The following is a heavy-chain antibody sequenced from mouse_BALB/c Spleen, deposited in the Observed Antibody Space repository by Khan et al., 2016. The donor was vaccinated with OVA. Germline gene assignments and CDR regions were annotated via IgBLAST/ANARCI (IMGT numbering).Heavy chain of an antibody. CDR1: GYTFSSYW. Sequence: QVQLKESGAELMKPGASVKISCKATGYTFSSYWIEWVKQRPGHGLEWIGEILPGSGSNNYNEKFKGKATFTADTSSNTAYMQLSSLTSEDSAVYYCARGNYYGSSSWVGYWGQGTLVTVSA. J-gene: IGHJ3*01. CDR3: ARGNYYGSSSWVGY. CDR2: ILPGSGSN. D-gene: IGHD1-1*01. V-gene: IGHV1-9*01.